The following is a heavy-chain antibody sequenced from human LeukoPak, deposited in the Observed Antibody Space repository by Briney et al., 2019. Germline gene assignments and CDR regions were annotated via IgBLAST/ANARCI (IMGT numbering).Heavy chain of an antibody. CDR3: ARRGVSIPAANDHWYFDL. D-gene: IGHD2-2*01. J-gene: IGHJ2*01. CDR1: GYSFTRYW. Sequence: GESLKISCKGLGYSFTRYWIGWVRQMPGKGLEWMGVISPGDSDTRYSPSFQGQVSMSADESISTAYLQWNSLKASDTAIYYCARRGVSIPAANDHWYFDLWGRGTLVTVSS. CDR2: ISPGDSDT. V-gene: IGHV5-51*01.